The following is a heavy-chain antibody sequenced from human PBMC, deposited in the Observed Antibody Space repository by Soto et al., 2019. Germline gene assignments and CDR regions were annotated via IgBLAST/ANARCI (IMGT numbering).Heavy chain of an antibody. V-gene: IGHV1-69*01. CDR2: IIPMFGTT. J-gene: IGHJ3*01. CDR3: ARCDVCYPGGDDAFDL. Sequence: QVQLVQSGAEVKKPGSSVKVSCKTSGGTFSSHALTWLRQAPGQGLEWMGGIIPMFGTTYTSQKFQGRVAISADETTSTLELSSLRSEDTAVYFWARCDVCYPGGDDAFDLWGQGTTVIVSS. D-gene: IGHD2-21*02. CDR1: GGTFSSHA.